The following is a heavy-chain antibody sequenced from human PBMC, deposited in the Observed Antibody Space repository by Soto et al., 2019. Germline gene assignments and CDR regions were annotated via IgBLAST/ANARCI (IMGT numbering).Heavy chain of an antibody. D-gene: IGHD3-10*01. CDR2: ISGSGGST. CDR1: GFTFSSYA. CDR3: ASPIGYYGSGSYSTIGY. Sequence: GGSLRLSCAASGFTFSSYAMSWVRQAPGKGLEWVSAISGSGGSTYYADSVKGRFTISRDNSKNTLYLQMNSLRAEDTAVYYCASPIGYYGSGSYSTIGYWGQGTLVTVSS. V-gene: IGHV3-23*01. J-gene: IGHJ4*02.